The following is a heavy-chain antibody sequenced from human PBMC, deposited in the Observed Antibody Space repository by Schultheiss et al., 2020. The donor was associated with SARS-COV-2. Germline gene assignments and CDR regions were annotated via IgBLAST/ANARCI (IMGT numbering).Heavy chain of an antibody. D-gene: IGHD1-1*01. Sequence: ASVKVSCKASGYTFTSYDINWVRQATGQGLEWMGWMNPNSGNTGYAQKFQGRVTMTEDTSTDTAYMELSSLRSEDTAVYYCATEVQGFSPGAYYFDYWGQGTLVTVSS. V-gene: IGHV1-8*01. CDR2: MNPNSGNT. J-gene: IGHJ4*02. CDR1: GYTFTSYD. CDR3: ATEVQGFSPGAYYFDY.